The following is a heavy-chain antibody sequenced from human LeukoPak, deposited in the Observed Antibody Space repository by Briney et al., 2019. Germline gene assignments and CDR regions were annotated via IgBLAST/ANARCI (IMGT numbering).Heavy chain of an antibody. D-gene: IGHD2-2*02. J-gene: IGHJ4*02. CDR2: IYENGGTT. CDR3: ARYRHLYY. V-gene: IGHV3-23*01. Sequence: PGGSLRLSCVGSGFTFRSHAMSWVRQAPEKGLEFVSGIYENGGTTYYADSVKGRFSISRDNTKSSLYLQMNSLRAEDTAMYYCARYRHLYYWGQGTLVTVSS. CDR1: GFTFRSHA.